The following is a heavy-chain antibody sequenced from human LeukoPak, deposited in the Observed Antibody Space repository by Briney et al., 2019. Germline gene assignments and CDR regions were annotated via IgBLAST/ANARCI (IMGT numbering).Heavy chain of an antibody. D-gene: IGHD2-15*01. Sequence: GGSLRLSCAASGFTFSSYAMSWVRQAPGRGLEWVSAISGSGGSTYYADSVKGRFTISRDNSKNTLYLQMNSLRAEDTAVYYCAKDRLSRYCSGGSCYGRYFDYWGQGTLVTVSS. CDR1: GFTFSSYA. CDR2: ISGSGGST. V-gene: IGHV3-23*01. CDR3: AKDRLSRYCSGGSCYGRYFDY. J-gene: IGHJ4*02.